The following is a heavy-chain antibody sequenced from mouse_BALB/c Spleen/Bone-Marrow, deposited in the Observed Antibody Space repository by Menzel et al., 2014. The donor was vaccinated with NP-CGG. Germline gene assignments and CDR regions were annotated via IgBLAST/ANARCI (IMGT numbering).Heavy chain of an antibody. J-gene: IGHJ4*01. Sequence: DVQLQESGPGLVKPSQTVSLTCTVTGISITTGNYRWSWIRQFPGNKLEWIGYIYYSGTITYNPSLTNRTTITRDTSKNQFFLEMNSLTAEDTATYYCARDGNYAMDYWGQGTSVTVSS. V-gene: IGHV3-5*02. CDR1: GISITTGNYR. CDR3: ARDGNYAMDY. D-gene: IGHD1-1*02. CDR2: IYYSGTI.